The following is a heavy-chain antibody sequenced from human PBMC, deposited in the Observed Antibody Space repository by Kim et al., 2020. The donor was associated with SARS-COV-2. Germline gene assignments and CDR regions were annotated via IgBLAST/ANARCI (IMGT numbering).Heavy chain of an antibody. CDR1: GGSISSSSYY. D-gene: IGHD1-26*01. V-gene: IGHV4-39*01. J-gene: IGHJ4*02. Sequence: SETLSLTCTVSGGSISSSSYYWGWIRQPPGKGLEWIGSIYYSGSTYYNPSLKSRVTISVDTSKNQFSLKLSSVTAADTAVYYCARHPSGGSYFVFDYWGQGTLVTVSS. CDR2: IYYSGST. CDR3: ARHPSGGSYFVFDY.